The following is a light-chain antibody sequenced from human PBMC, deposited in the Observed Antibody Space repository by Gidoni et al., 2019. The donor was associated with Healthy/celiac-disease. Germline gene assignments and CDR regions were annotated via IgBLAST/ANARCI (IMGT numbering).Light chain of an antibody. J-gene: IGKJ2*01. Sequence: MVLTQSPGTLSFSPGERSTLTCRATQRVSSSYLAWYQQKPGQAPRLLIYGASSSATGIPDRFSGSGSGTAFILTTSSLEAHDFVVYYCQQYGGSSMYTFXQXTKLEIK. V-gene: IGKV3-20*01. CDR2: GAS. CDR1: QRVSSSY. CDR3: QQYGGSSMYT.